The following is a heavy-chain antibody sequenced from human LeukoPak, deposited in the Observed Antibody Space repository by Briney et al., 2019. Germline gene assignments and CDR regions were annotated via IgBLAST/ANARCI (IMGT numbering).Heavy chain of an antibody. Sequence: GGPLRLSCAASGFTFSSYSMNWPRQAPGKGLEGVSSISSSSSYIYYADSVKGRFTISRDNAKNSLYLQMNSLRAEDTAVYYCARDRGGSGWYNLDYWGQGTLVTVSS. CDR2: ISSSSSYI. D-gene: IGHD6-19*01. CDR1: GFTFSSYS. CDR3: ARDRGGSGWYNLDY. J-gene: IGHJ4*02. V-gene: IGHV3-21*01.